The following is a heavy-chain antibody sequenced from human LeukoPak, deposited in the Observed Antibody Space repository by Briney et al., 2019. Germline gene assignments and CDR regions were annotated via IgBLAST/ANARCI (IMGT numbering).Heavy chain of an antibody. J-gene: IGHJ4*02. Sequence: PGGSLRLSCAASGFTFSSYAMSWVRQAPSKGLEWVSTISGSGGSTYYADSVKGRFTISRDNAKNSLYLQMNSLRAEDTAVYYCARLPVATITWAYYFDYWGQGTLVTVSS. CDR1: GFTFSSYA. CDR3: ARLPVATITWAYYFDY. CDR2: ISGSGGST. V-gene: IGHV3-23*01. D-gene: IGHD5-12*01.